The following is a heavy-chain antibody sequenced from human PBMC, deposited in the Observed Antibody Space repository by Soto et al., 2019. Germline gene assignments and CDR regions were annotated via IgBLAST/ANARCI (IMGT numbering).Heavy chain of an antibody. J-gene: IGHJ4*02. Sequence: PSETLSLTCTVSGGSIIRYYWSWSRQPAGKGLEWIGRIYTSGSTNYNPSLKSRVTMSVDTSKNQFSLKLSSVTAADTAVYYCARVYSGSYYEFDYWGQGTLVTVSS. D-gene: IGHD1-26*01. V-gene: IGHV4-4*07. CDR3: ARVYSGSYYEFDY. CDR2: IYTSGST. CDR1: GGSIIRYY.